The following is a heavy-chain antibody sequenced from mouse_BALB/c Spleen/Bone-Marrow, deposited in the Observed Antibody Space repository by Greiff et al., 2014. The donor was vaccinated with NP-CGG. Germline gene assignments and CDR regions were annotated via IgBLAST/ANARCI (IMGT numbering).Heavy chain of an antibody. V-gene: IGHV14-3*02. D-gene: IGHD2-1*01. Sequence: VQLKESGAELVKPGASVKLSCTASGFNIKDTYMHWVKQRPEQGLEWIGRIDPANGNTKYVPTFQGKATITADTSSNTAYLQPSSLTSEDTAVYYGASSGNYEGGAMDYWGQGISVTVSS. CDR2: IDPANGNT. CDR3: ASSGNYEGGAMDY. J-gene: IGHJ4*01. CDR1: GFNIKDTY.